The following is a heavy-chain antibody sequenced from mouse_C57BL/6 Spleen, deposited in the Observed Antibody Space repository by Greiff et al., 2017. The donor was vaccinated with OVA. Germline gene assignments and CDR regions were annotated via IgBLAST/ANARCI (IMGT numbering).Heavy chain of an antibody. CDR2: IWRGGST. CDR1: GFSLTSYG. CDR3: AKPITTVVGAMDY. D-gene: IGHD1-1*01. V-gene: IGHV2-5*01. Sequence: VQGVESGPGLVQPSQSLSITCTVSGFSLTSYGVHWVRQSPGKGLEWLGVIWRGGSTDYNAAFMSRLSITKDNSKSQVFFKMNSLQADDTAIYYCAKPITTVVGAMDYWGQGTSVTVSS. J-gene: IGHJ4*01.